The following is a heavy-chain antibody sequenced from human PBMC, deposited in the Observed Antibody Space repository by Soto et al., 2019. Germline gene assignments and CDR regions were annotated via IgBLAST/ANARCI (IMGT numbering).Heavy chain of an antibody. CDR3: ARAFRGGLWFDP. V-gene: IGHV4-34*01. Sequence: TLSLTCAVYGGSFSGYYWSWIRQPPGKGLEWIGEINHSGSTNYNPSLKSRVTISVDTSKNQFSLKLSSVTAADTAVYYCARAFRGGLWFDPWGQGTLVTVSS. CDR1: GGSFSGYY. D-gene: IGHD3-3*01. CDR2: INHSGST. J-gene: IGHJ5*02.